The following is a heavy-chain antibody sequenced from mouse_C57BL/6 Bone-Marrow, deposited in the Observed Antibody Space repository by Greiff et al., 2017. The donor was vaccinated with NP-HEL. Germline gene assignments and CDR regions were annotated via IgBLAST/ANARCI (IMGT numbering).Heavy chain of an antibody. CDR1: GFTFSSYG. Sequence: EVKLMESGGDLVKPGGSLKLSCAASGFTFSSYGMSWVRQTPDKRLEWVATISSGGSYTYYPDSVKGRFTISRDNAKNTLYLQMSSLKSEDTAMYYCASVNYYGSSLYYFDYWGQGTTLTVSS. D-gene: IGHD1-1*01. CDR3: ASVNYYGSSLYYFDY. V-gene: IGHV5-6*01. CDR2: ISSGGSYT. J-gene: IGHJ2*01.